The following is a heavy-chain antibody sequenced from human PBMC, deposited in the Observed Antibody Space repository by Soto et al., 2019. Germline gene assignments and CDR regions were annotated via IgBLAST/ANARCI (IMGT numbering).Heavy chain of an antibody. J-gene: IGHJ4*02. CDR1: GGSISSGGYY. Sequence: SETLSLTCTVSGGSISSGGYYWSWIRQHPGKGLEWIGYIYYSGSTYYNPSLKSRVTISVDTSKNQFSLKLSSVTAADTAVYYCARRGTSSGYYYVFDYWGQGTLVTVS. CDR2: IYYSGST. D-gene: IGHD3-22*01. V-gene: IGHV4-31*03. CDR3: ARRGTSSGYYYVFDY.